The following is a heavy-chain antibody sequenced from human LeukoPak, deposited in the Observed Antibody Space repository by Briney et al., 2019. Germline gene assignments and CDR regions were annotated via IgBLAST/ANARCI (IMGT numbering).Heavy chain of an antibody. D-gene: IGHD3-10*01. CDR2: ITPYNGDT. CDR1: GSAFTTSG. Sequence: ASVKVSCKASGSAFTTSGFSWVRQAPGQGLEWVGWITPYNGDTNYAEKVQGRVTMTTDTSTRTAYMELRSLRSDDTAVYYCAKDPPSPLLWFGERDYWGQGTLVTVSS. J-gene: IGHJ4*02. V-gene: IGHV1-18*01. CDR3: AKDPPSPLLWFGERDY.